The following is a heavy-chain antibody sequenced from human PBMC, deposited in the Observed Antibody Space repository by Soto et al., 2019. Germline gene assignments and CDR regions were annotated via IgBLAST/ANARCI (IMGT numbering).Heavy chain of an antibody. CDR2: IYRADDK. CDR3: AHTVPPYEFWSGFWFDP. CDR1: GFSLSTSGVG. D-gene: IGHD3-3*01. J-gene: IGHJ5*02. V-gene: IGHV2-5*02. Sequence: QITLKESGPTLVKPTQTLTLTCTFSGFSLSTSGVGVGWIRQPPGKALEWLALIYRADDKRYSPSLKSRLTHTKDTSTNQAVLIMTNMDPVDTATYYCAHTVPPYEFWSGFWFDPWGQGTLVTVSS.